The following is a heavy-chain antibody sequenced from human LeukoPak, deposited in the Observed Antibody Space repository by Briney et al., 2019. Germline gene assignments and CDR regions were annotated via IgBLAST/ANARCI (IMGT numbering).Heavy chain of an antibody. D-gene: IGHD3-10*01. CDR3: AKDGAVRGETPIFGY. J-gene: IGHJ4*02. Sequence: GGSLRLSCAASGFTVSSNYMSWVRQAPGKGLEWVSVIYSGGSTYYADSVKGRFTISRDNSKNTLYLQMNSLRAEDTAVYYCAKDGAVRGETPIFGYWGQGTLVTVSS. CDR1: GFTVSSNY. V-gene: IGHV3-53*01. CDR2: IYSGGST.